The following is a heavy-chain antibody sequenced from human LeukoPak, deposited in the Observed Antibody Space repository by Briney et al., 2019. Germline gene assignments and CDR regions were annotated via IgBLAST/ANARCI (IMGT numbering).Heavy chain of an antibody. CDR1: GGSISSYY. V-gene: IGHV4-4*07. D-gene: IGHD6-13*01. J-gene: IGHJ6*01. CDR3: ARGGIASVYGSINYQHYGLVV. Sequence: PSQTLSLTCTVSGGSISSYYWTWIRQPPGKGLEWIGRIYTSGSTNYNPPLKSRVPISVDTSKNQVSLKLYSVTAADTAVYYCARGGIASVYGSINYQHYGLVVWGEGGTVTVS. CDR2: IYTSGST.